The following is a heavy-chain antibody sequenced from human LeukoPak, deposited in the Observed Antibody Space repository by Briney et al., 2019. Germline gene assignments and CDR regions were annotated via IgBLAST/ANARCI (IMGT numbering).Heavy chain of an antibody. J-gene: IGHJ3*02. CDR1: GGSIRSYY. CDR2: ISYSGST. V-gene: IGHV4-59*01. Sequence: SETLSLTCTVSGGSIRSYYWGWIRQPPGKGLEWMGYISYSGSTNYNPSLKSRVTISLDTSKNQFSLRLRSVTAADTAIFYCARVAGDHIWGSAHAFDMWGQGTMVTVFS. CDR3: ARVAGDHIWGSAHAFDM. D-gene: IGHD3-16*01.